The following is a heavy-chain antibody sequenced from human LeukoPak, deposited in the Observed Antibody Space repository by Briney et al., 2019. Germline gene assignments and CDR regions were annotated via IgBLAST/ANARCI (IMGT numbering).Heavy chain of an antibody. CDR3: AIDLFGVVASYSYYLDV. Sequence: AAVTVSCKDSGCTFTGQYLHWVGPAPGKGVEWMGRIYPKSGGTNNAQKSQSRGTTSRDTSNTTAYMGMSRLRSDDTAVYHCAIDLFGVVASYSYYLDVWGKGTTVT. J-gene: IGHJ6*03. CDR1: GCTFTGQY. D-gene: IGHD2-15*01. V-gene: IGHV1-2*06. CDR2: IYPKSGGT.